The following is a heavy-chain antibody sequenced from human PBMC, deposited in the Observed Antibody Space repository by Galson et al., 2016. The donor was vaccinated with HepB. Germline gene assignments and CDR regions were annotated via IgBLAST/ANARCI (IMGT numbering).Heavy chain of an antibody. V-gene: IGHV3-15*01. Sequence: SLRLSCAASGFTVKDAWMTWVRQAPGKGLEWVGRIKGKSDGGTIDYAAPVKGRFTISRDDSKKTLYLQMNSLKTEDTAVYYCSTVAGAFDSSGYFRSRNYSGQGTLVTVSS. CDR2: IKGKSDGGTI. D-gene: IGHD3-22*01. CDR3: STVAGAFDSSGYFRSRNY. CDR1: GFTVKDAW. J-gene: IGHJ4*02.